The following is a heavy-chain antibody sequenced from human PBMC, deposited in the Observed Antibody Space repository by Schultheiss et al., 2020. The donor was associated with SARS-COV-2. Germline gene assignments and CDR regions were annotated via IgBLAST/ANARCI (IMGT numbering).Heavy chain of an antibody. V-gene: IGHV3-33*01. CDR3: ARGRTTARGMDV. CDR1: GFTFSTYG. Sequence: GGSLRLSCAASGFTFSTYGLHWVRQAPGKGLEWVAVIWYDVSNKYYADPVKGRFTISRDNSKNTLYLQMHSLRVEDTAVYYCARGRTTARGMDVWGQGTTVTVSS. J-gene: IGHJ6*02. D-gene: IGHD2/OR15-2a*01. CDR2: IWYDVSNK.